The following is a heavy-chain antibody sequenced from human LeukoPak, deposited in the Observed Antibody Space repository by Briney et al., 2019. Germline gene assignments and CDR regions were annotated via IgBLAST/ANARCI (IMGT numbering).Heavy chain of an antibody. Sequence: SETLSLTCDVSGGSISSGSYYWSWIRQPAGKGLEWIGRIYTSGSTNYNPSLKSRVTISVDTSKNQFSLKLSSVTAADTAVYYCARVVMVRGTRGPRLYYYYYMDVWGKGTTVTISS. J-gene: IGHJ6*03. V-gene: IGHV4-61*02. CDR1: GGSISSGSYY. CDR2: IYTSGST. D-gene: IGHD3-10*01. CDR3: ARVVMVRGTRGPRLYYYYYMDV.